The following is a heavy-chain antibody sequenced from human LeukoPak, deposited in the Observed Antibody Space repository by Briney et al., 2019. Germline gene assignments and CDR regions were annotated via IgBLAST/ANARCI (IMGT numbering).Heavy chain of an antibody. Sequence: SGGSLRLSCAASGFTFSSYWMNWVRQAPGKGLVWVSRIASDGSSTTYADSVKGRFSISRDNAKNTLYLQMNSLRVEDTAVYYCARDCSESSGHYYKIGLDYWGQGTLVTVSS. CDR1: GFTFSSYW. V-gene: IGHV3-74*01. CDR3: ARDCSESSGHYYKIGLDY. CDR2: IASDGSST. D-gene: IGHD3-22*01. J-gene: IGHJ4*02.